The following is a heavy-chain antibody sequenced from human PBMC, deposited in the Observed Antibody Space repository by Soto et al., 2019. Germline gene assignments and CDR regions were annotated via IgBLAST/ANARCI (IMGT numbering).Heavy chain of an antibody. V-gene: IGHV3-23*01. CDR3: AKPLSTAVNYGLDV. J-gene: IGHJ6*02. CDR1: GFTFSDNA. D-gene: IGHD2-2*01. Sequence: EVQLLESGGGLVQPGGSLRLSCGASGFTFSDNAMTWVRQAPGKGLEWVSSISDDGDSTYYADSVKGRFAVSRDNSKNTLFQHMNSLGAEDTAVYYCAKPLSTAVNYGLDVWGQGTSVTVSS. CDR2: ISDDGDST.